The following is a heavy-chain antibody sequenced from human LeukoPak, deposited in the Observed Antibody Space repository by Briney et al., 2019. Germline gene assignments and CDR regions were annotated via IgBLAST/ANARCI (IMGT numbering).Heavy chain of an antibody. CDR1: GYTFTNYA. CDR2: INPHSGGT. J-gene: IGHJ3*02. D-gene: IGHD6-19*01. Sequence: ASVKVSCKASGYTFTNYAMNWVRQAPGQGLEWMGWINPHSGGTNYAQKFQGRVTMTRDTSISTAYMELSRLRSDDTAVYYCARGGSGWFDAFDIWGQGTMVTVSS. V-gene: IGHV1-2*02. CDR3: ARGGSGWFDAFDI.